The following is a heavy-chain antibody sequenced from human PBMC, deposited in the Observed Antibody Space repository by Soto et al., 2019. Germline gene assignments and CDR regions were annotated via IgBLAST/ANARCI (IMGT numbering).Heavy chain of an antibody. D-gene: IGHD2-15*01. V-gene: IGHV1-69*13. CDR2: IIPIFGTT. J-gene: IGHJ6*02. Sequence: GASVKVSCKVSGGTLSNYGISWVRQAPGQGLEVMGGIIPIFGTTSYAQNLQGRVTFTADESTSTAYMELSSLRSEDTAVYYCARVLSNVCDGGTCDTGEYYYYYGLDVWGQGTMVTVSS. CDR3: ARVLSNVCDGGTCDTGEYYYYYGLDV. CDR1: GGTLSNYG.